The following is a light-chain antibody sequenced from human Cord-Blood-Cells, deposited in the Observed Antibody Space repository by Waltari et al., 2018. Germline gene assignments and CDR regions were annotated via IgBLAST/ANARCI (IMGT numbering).Light chain of an antibody. V-gene: IGKV1-5*03. Sequence: DIQMTQSPSTLSASVGDRVTITCRASQSISSWLAWYQQKPGKAPKLLIYKASSLESGVPSRFSGSGSGTEFTLKISRVEAEDVGVYYCMKSIQLPWTFGQGNKVEI. CDR2: KAS. CDR3: MKSIQLPWT. CDR1: QSISSW. J-gene: IGKJ1*01.